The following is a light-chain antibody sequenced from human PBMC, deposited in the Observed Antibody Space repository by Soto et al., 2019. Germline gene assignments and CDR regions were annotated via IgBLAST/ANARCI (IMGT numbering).Light chain of an antibody. CDR3: QQSYNTPRT. J-gene: IGKJ1*01. Sequence: IQMTQSPSSLSASVGDRVTITCRTSQPISEYLNWYQQKPGKAPSLLIYTSSNLQTGVPSRFSGSGSGTHFTLTINSLQPEDFATYYCQQSYNTPRTFCQGTKVDIK. CDR1: QPISEY. V-gene: IGKV1-39*01. CDR2: TSS.